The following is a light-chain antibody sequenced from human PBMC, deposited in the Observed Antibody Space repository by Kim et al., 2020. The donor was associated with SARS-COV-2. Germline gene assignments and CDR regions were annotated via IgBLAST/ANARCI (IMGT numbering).Light chain of an antibody. CDR1: RLADKD. V-gene: IGLV3-1*01. CDR3: QVWDSTTAI. Sequence: SYELTQPPSVSVSPGQTASITCSGDRLADKDVCWYQQMPGQSPVLVIYQDTKRPSGIPERFSGSNSGNTATLTISGTQAMDDADYYCQVWDSTTAILGGGTQLTVL. CDR2: QDT. J-gene: IGLJ2*01.